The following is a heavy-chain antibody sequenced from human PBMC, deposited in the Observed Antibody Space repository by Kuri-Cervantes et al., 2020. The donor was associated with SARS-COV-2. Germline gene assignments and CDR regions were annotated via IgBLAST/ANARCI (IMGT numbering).Heavy chain of an antibody. CDR2: LRYDGGEK. D-gene: IGHD3-3*01. CDR3: AKDPLYRGTYDLGKLDS. V-gene: IGHV3-30*02. Sequence: GESLKISCAASGFTFSNYGMHWVRQAPGKGLEWVAFLRYDGGEKHYADSVKGRFTISRDNSKNTLYLEMNSLRVEDTAVYYCAKDPLYRGTYDLGKLDSWGRGTLVTVSS. CDR1: GFTFSNYG. J-gene: IGHJ4*02.